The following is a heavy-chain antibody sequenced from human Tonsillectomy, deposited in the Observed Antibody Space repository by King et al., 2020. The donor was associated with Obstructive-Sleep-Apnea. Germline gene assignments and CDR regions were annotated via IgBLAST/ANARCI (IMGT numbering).Heavy chain of an antibody. J-gene: IGHJ3*02. Sequence: QMQLQESGPGLVKPSGTLSLTCAVSGGSVSSSKWWTWVRQPPGKGLEWIGEIFRSGSTNYNPSLKSRATISVDKSNNQFSLTLSSVTAADTAVYYCASHLPTPGYGAFDIWGQGTVVTVSS. CDR1: GGSVSSSKW. CDR2: IFRSGST. D-gene: IGHD2-15*01. V-gene: IGHV4-4*02. CDR3: ASHLPTPGYGAFDI.